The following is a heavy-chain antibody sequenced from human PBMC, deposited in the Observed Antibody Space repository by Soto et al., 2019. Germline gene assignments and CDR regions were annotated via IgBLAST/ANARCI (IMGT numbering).Heavy chain of an antibody. CDR1: GGTFSSYA. D-gene: IGHD3-22*01. V-gene: IGHV1-69*06. J-gene: IGHJ4*02. CDR3: ASPLWNYYDSSGYHLLGY. Sequence: SVKVSCKASGGTFSSYAMSWVRQAPGQGLEWMGGIIPIFGTANYAQKFQGRVTITADKSTSTAYMELSSLRSEDTAVYYCASPLWNYYDSSGYHLLGYWGQGTLVTVSS. CDR2: IIPIFGTA.